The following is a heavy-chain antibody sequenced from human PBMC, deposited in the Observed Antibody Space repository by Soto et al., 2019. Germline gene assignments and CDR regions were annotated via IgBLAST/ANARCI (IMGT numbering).Heavy chain of an antibody. D-gene: IGHD3-16*01. CDR1: GYTFTIYG. Sequence: ASVKVSCKASGYTFTIYGISWVRQAPGQGLEWMGWISPYNGNTNYAQNLQGRLTLTTDTSTTTAYMELRSLRSNDTAIYYCAMVDVYVTPSPQDVWGQGTTVTVSS. V-gene: IGHV1-18*01. J-gene: IGHJ6*02. CDR3: AMVDVYVTPSPQDV. CDR2: ISPYNGNT.